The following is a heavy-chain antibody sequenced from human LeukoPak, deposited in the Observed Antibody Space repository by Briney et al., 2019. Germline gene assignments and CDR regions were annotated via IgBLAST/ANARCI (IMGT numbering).Heavy chain of an antibody. V-gene: IGHV3-30-3*01. CDR2: MSHDGSNK. CDR1: GFPVSGYA. D-gene: IGHD3-22*01. Sequence: GGSLRLSCAASGFPVSGYAMHWVRQAPGKGLEGVAVMSHDGSNKYYADSVKGRFTISRDNSKNTLYLQMDSLRTEDTAVYYCARHRGPSLHSSGYFDYWGQGTLVTVSS. CDR3: ARHRGPSLHSSGYFDY. J-gene: IGHJ4*02.